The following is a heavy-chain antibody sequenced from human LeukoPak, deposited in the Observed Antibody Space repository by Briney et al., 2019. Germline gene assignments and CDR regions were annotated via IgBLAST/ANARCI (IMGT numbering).Heavy chain of an antibody. D-gene: IGHD6-6*01. Sequence: PSETLSLTCTVSGGSIRSGDDYYWSWIRQPPGKGLEWIGYIYYSGSTYYNPSLESRVTISVDTSKNQFSLKLSSVTAADTAVYYCARMYSHSSFFQHWGQGTLGHVSP. J-gene: IGHJ1*01. CDR2: IYYSGST. V-gene: IGHV4-30-4*08. CDR1: GGSIRSGDDYY. CDR3: ARMYSHSSFFQH.